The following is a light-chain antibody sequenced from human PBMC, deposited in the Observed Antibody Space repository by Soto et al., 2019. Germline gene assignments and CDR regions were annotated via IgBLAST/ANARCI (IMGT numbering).Light chain of an antibody. CDR2: DAS. CDR3: QQYVTSSPRT. Sequence: IWLTQSPATLDFSPGERPTLSCRAGQNIGTSLVWSQQKPGQSPRLLIYDASHRATGVPARFSGSGSGTDFTLTISRLEPEDFAVYSCQQYVTSSPRTFGKGTKVDNK. J-gene: IGKJ1*01. CDR1: QNIGTS. V-gene: IGKV3-11*01.